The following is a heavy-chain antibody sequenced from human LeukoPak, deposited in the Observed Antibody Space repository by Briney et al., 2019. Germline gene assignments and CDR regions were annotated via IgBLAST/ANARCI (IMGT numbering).Heavy chain of an antibody. CDR2: ISSSGSTI. CDR1: GFTFSSYE. V-gene: IGHV3-48*03. CDR3: AELGITMIGSV. Sequence: GGSLRLSCAASGFTFSSYEMNWVRQAPGKGLEWVSYISSSGSTIFYADSVKGRFTISRDNAKNSLYLQMNSLRAEDTAVYYCAELGITMIGSVWGKGTTVTISS. D-gene: IGHD3-10*02. J-gene: IGHJ6*04.